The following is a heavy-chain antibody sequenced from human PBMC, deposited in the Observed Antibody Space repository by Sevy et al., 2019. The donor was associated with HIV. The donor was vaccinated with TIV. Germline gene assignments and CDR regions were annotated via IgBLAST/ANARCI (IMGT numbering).Heavy chain of an antibody. CDR1: GFTFSSYS. CDR2: ISSRSSTI. CDR3: ARVGIVVGGAFDI. D-gene: IGHD2-15*01. J-gene: IGHJ3*02. V-gene: IGHV3-48*01. Sequence: GGSLRLSCAASGFTFSSYSMNWVRQAPGKGLEWVSYISSRSSTIYYADSVKGRFTISRDNAKNSLYLQMNSLRAEDTAVYYCARVGIVVGGAFDIWGQGTMVTVSS.